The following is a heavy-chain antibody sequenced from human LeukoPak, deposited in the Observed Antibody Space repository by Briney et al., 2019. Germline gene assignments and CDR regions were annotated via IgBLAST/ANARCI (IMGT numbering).Heavy chain of an antibody. D-gene: IGHD5-12*01. CDR1: GFTVSSNY. V-gene: IGHV3-66*01. CDR3: ATGGRGYGDYFDY. Sequence: PGGSLRLSCAASGFTVSSNYMSWVRQAPGKGLEWVSVIYSGGSTYYADSVKGRFTISRDNSKNTLYLQMNSLRAKDTAVYYCATGGRGYGDYFDYWGQGTLVTVSS. CDR2: IYSGGST. J-gene: IGHJ4*02.